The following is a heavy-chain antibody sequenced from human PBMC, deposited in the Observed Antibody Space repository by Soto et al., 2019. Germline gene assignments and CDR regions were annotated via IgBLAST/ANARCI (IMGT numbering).Heavy chain of an antibody. CDR1: GGSISSGGYS. V-gene: IGHV4-30-2*01. D-gene: IGHD6-13*01. J-gene: IGHJ5*02. CDR2: IYHSGST. CDR3: ARVLAGGFNWFDP. Sequence: QLQLQESGSGLVKPSQTLSLTCAVSGGSISSGGYSWSWIRQQPGNGLEWIGYIYHSGSTYYNPSLKSRSTISVDRSKNQFSLKLSSVTAADTAVYYCARVLAGGFNWFDPWGQGTLVTVSS.